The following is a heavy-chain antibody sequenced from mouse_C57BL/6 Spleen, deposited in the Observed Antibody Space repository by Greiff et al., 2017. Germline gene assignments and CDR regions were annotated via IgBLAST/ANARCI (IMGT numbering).Heavy chain of an antibody. V-gene: IGHV1-53*01. D-gene: IGHD2-3*01. Sequence: VQLQQSGAELVKPGASVKLSCKASGYTFTSYWMHWVKQRPGQGLEWIGNINPSNGGTNYNEKFKSKATLTVDKSSSTAYMQLSSLPSGDSAVYYCARTRLDGCILGAYWGQGTLLTVSA. CDR3: ARTRLDGCILGAY. CDR2: INPSNGGT. CDR1: GYTFTSYW. J-gene: IGHJ3*01.